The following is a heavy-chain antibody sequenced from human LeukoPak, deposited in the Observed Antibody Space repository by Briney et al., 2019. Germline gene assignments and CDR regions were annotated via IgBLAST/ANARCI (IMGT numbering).Heavy chain of an antibody. D-gene: IGHD3-22*01. V-gene: IGHV4-34*01. J-gene: IGHJ2*01. CDR2: INHSGST. CDR3: ACPNYYDSSGYYLYWYFDL. Sequence: SETLSLTCAVYGGSFSGYYWSWIRQPPGKGLEWIGEINHSGSTNYNPSLKSRVTISVDTSKNQSSLKLSSVTAADTAVYYCACPNYYDSSGYYLYWYFDLWGRGTLVTVSS. CDR1: GGSFSGYY.